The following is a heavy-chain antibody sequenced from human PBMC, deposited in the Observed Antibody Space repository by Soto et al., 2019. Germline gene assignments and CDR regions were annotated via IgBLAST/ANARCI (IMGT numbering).Heavy chain of an antibody. Sequence: QVHLQASGPGLVKPSETLSLTCTVSGVSISSYYWSWIRQPPGKGLEWIGYIYYSGSTNNNPSLKRRVTTSVETSKNLFSLKLSYVTAADTAVYYCARRTIYGVAFDSWGQGTLVTVSS. CDR3: ARRTIYGVAFDS. J-gene: IGHJ4*02. CDR1: GVSISSYY. D-gene: IGHD3-3*01. V-gene: IGHV4-59*08. CDR2: IYYSGST.